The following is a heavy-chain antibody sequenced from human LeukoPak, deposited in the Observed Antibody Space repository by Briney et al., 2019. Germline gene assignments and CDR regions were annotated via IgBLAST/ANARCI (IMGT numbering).Heavy chain of an antibody. J-gene: IGHJ4*02. CDR3: ARPNGNYGDTYYFDY. V-gene: IGHV4-4*02. CDR1: GGSISSSNW. Sequence: SGTLSLTCAVSGGSISSSNWWSWVRQPPGKGLEWIGEIYHSGSTNYNPSLKSRVTISVDKSKNQFSPKLSSVTAADTAVYYCARPNGNYGDTYYFDYWGQGTLVTVSS. D-gene: IGHD4-17*01. CDR2: IYHSGST.